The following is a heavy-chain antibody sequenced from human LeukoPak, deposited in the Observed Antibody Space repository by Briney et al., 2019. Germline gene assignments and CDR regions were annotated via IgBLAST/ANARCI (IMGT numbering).Heavy chain of an antibody. J-gene: IGHJ3*02. D-gene: IGHD3-22*01. CDR2: IWYDGSNK. Sequence: GGSLRLSCAASGFTFSSYGMHWVRQAPGKGLEWVAVIWYDGSNKYYADSVKGRFTISRDNSKNTLHLQMNSLRAEDTAVYYCARDTHPPHYYDSSGMGIWGQGTMVTVSS. V-gene: IGHV3-33*01. CDR3: ARDTHPPHYYDSSGMGI. CDR1: GFTFSSYG.